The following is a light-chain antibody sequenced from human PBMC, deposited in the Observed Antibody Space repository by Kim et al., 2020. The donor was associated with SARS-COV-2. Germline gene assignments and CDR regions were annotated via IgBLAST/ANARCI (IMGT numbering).Light chain of an antibody. V-gene: IGLV3-19*01. Sequence: SSELTQDPAVSVALGQTVRITCQGDSLRTYYASWYQQKPGQAPILVISGKNNRPSGIPDRFSGSSSGNTASSTVTGAQAVDEADYYCNSRDKSGDRVVFG. J-gene: IGLJ2*01. CDR3: NSRDKSGDRVV. CDR2: GKN. CDR1: SLRTYY.